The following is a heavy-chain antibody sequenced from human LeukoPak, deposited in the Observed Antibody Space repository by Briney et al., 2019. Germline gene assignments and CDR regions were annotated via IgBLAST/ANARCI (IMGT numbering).Heavy chain of an antibody. CDR1: GFTVSSNY. CDR3: TRLLYYYDSTIYQRYFDY. CDR2: IYSGDNT. V-gene: IGHV3-53*01. D-gene: IGHD3-22*01. J-gene: IGHJ4*02. Sequence: RGSLRLSCAASGFTVSSNYMNWVRQAPGKGLEWVSIIYSGDNTYYADSVKGRFTISRDNSQNTLYLQMNSLRPEDTAVYYCTRLLYYYDSTIYQRYFDYWGQGTLVTVSS.